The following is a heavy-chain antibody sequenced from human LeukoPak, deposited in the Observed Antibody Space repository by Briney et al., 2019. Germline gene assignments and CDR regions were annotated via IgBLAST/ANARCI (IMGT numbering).Heavy chain of an antibody. J-gene: IGHJ4*02. Sequence: ASVKVSCKASGGTFSCYAISWVRQAPGQGLEWMGGIIPIFGTANYAQKFQGRVTITTDESTSTAYMELSSLRSEDTAVYYCAREAYNWNERLLRGFDYWGQGTLVTVSS. D-gene: IGHD1-20*01. CDR3: AREAYNWNERLLRGFDY. CDR2: IIPIFGTA. CDR1: GGTFSCYA. V-gene: IGHV1-69*05.